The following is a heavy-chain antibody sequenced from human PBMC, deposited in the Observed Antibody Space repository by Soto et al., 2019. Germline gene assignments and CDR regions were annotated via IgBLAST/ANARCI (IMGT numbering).Heavy chain of an antibody. CDR3: ARLDRSTSKIGV. CDR1: GDSVSSGASH. J-gene: IGHJ6*02. D-gene: IGHD3-22*01. CDR2: IHHNATA. Sequence: QVQLQESGPGLLKPSETLSLTCTLSGDSVSSGASHWTWIRQSPGKGLEWIGYIHHNATADCNPSLNGRVSISVDTSKKQFSLKLTSATTADTAVYYCARLDRSTSKIGVWGQGTTVTVSS. V-gene: IGHV4-61*08.